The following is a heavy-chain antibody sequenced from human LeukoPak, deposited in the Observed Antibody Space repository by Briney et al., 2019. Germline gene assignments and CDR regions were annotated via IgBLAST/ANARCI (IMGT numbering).Heavy chain of an antibody. J-gene: IGHJ5*02. CDR3: ARLPTGYPNWFDP. CDR2: IHYSGAT. CDR1: GGSLIYTSYF. D-gene: IGHD3-9*01. Sequence: SETLSLTCTVSGGSLIYTSYFWSWIRQPPGKGLEWIATIHYSGATYYSPSPQSRVTMSVDTSKNQFSLKLTSVTAADTAVYYCARLPTGYPNWFDPWGQGTLVTVSS. V-gene: IGHV4-39*01.